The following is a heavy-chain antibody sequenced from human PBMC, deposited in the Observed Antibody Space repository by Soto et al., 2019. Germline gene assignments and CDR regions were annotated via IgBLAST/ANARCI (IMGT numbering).Heavy chain of an antibody. Sequence: GGSLRLSCAASGFTFSSYWMSWVRQAPGKGLEWVANIKQDGSEKYYVDSVKGRFTISRDNAKNSLYLQMNSLRAEDTAVYYCARDWYGSSWYGLGYFDYWGQGTLVTVSS. CDR1: GFTFSSYW. CDR3: ARDWYGSSWYGLGYFDY. V-gene: IGHV3-7*01. J-gene: IGHJ4*02. CDR2: IKQDGSEK. D-gene: IGHD6-13*01.